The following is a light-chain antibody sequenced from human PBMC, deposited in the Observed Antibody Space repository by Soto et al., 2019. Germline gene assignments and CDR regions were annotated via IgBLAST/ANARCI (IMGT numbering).Light chain of an antibody. J-gene: IGKJ1*01. Sequence: EIVLTQSPGTLSLSPGERATLSCRASQSVSSSYLAGYQQKPGQAPRLLIYGASSRATGIPDRFSGSGSGTDFTITISRLEPEDFAVYYCQQYGSSPLWTFGQGTKVEIK. CDR1: QSVSSSY. CDR2: GAS. CDR3: QQYGSSPLWT. V-gene: IGKV3-20*01.